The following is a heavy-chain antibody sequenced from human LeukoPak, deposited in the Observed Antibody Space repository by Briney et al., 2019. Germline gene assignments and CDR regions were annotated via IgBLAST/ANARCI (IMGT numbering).Heavy chain of an antibody. CDR3: ARTPAVRGAPGSRIAFDI. Sequence: SETLSLTCAVYGGSFSGYYWSWIRQPPGKGLEWIGYIYYSGSTYYNPSLKSRVTISVDTSKNQFSLKLSSVTAADTAVYYCARTPAVRGAPGSRIAFDIWGQGTMVTVSS. CDR2: IYYSGST. V-gene: IGHV4-30-4*08. D-gene: IGHD3-10*01. CDR1: GGSFSGYY. J-gene: IGHJ3*02.